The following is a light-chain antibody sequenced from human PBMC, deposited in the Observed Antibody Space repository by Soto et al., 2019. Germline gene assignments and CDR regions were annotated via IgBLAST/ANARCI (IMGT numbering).Light chain of an antibody. CDR1: SSNIGAGYD. CDR2: GNI. J-gene: IGLJ1*01. V-gene: IGLV1-40*01. Sequence: QSVLTQPPSVSGAPGQRVTISCTGSSSNIGAGYDVHWYQQRPGTGPKLLIFGNINRPSGVPDRFSGSKSGTSASLAITGLQAEDEGDYYCQYYDSTLSDRYVFGTGTKVTVL. CDR3: QYYDSTLSDRYV.